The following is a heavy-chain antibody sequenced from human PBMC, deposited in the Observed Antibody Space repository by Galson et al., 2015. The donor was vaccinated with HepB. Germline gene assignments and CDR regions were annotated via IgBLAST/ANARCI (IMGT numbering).Heavy chain of an antibody. CDR3: ARVGLTYDSSGYQPGRVC. CDR2: ISSSSSYT. Sequence: SLRLSCAASGFTFSDYYMSWIRQAPGKGLEWVSYISSSSSYTNYADSVKGRFTISRDNAKNSLYLQMNSLRAEDTAVYYCARVGLTYDSSGYQPGRVCWGQGTLVTVSS. J-gene: IGHJ4*02. D-gene: IGHD3-22*01. CDR1: GFTFSDYY. V-gene: IGHV3-11*05.